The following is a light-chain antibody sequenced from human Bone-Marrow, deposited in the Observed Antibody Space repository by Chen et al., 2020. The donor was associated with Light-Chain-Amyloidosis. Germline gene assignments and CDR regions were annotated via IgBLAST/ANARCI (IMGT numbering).Light chain of an antibody. CDR2: LDS. V-gene: IGKV1-5*03. CDR1: QDINSW. J-gene: IGKJ1*01. Sequence: DIQMTQSPSTLSASVGDRVTITCRASQDINSWLAWYQQKPGKAPKLLIYLDSNLERGVPSRFSGTRSGTEFTLTISSLQPDDVATYYCQHYNTYSRTFGQGTKVEIK. CDR3: QHYNTYSRT.